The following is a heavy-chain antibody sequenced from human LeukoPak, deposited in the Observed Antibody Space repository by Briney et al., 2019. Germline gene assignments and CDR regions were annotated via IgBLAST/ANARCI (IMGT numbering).Heavy chain of an antibody. D-gene: IGHD4-17*01. CDR3: ARHDGDGGADY. CDR2: IYHSGST. V-gene: IGHV4-30-2*01. CDR1: GGSISSGGYS. J-gene: IGHJ4*02. Sequence: PSQTLSLTCAVSGGSISSGGYSWSWIRQPPGKGLEWIGYIYHSGSTYYNPSLKSRVTISVDRSKNQFSLKLSSVTAADTAVYYCARHDGDGGADYWGQGTLVTVSS.